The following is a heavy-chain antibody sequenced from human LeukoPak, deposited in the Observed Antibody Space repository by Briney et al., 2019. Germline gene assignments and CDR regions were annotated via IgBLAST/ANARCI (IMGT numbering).Heavy chain of an antibody. CDR2: ISSSGSYT. V-gene: IGHV3-21*01. J-gene: IGHJ4*02. CDR3: ARDIHPHEWLVLLL. Sequence: PGGSETLFCAASGFTFSSYSMNWVRQAPGKGLEWVSSISSSGSYTYYADSVKGRFTISRDNAKNSLYLQMNSLRAEDTAVYYCARDIHPHEWLVLLLWGQENLGTVSS. CDR1: GFTFSSYS. D-gene: IGHD6-19*01.